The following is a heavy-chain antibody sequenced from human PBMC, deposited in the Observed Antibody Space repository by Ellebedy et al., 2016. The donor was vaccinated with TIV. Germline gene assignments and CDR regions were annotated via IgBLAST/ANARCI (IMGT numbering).Heavy chain of an antibody. CDR1: GYTFTNYW. Sequence: GGSLRLSXKGSGYTFTNYWIGWVRQMPGKGLEWMGIIYPGDSDTRYSPSFQGQVTISADKSISTAYLQWNSLKASDTAMYYCARLRGYNGNDLDYWGQGTLVTVSS. CDR2: IYPGDSDT. D-gene: IGHD5-12*01. V-gene: IGHV5-51*01. CDR3: ARLRGYNGNDLDY. J-gene: IGHJ4*02.